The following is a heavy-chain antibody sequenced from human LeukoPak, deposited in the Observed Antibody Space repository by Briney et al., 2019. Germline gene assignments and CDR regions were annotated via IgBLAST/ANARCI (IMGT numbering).Heavy chain of an antibody. Sequence: GGSLRLSCTVSGFYFNNAWMNWVRQAPGKGLEWVGRTRNEANIYTTKYAASVKGRFTISRDDSKNSLYLQMNSLKTEDTAVYYCASPVGATTVRAFDIWGQGTMVTVSS. CDR3: ASPVGATTVRAFDI. V-gene: IGHV3-72*01. J-gene: IGHJ3*02. D-gene: IGHD1-26*01. CDR2: TRNEANIYTT. CDR1: GFYFNNAW.